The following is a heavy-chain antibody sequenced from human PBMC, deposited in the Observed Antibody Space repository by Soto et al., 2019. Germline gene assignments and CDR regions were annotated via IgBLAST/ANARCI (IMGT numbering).Heavy chain of an antibody. V-gene: IGHV4-39*01. CDR1: GGSISSSSYY. CDR2: IYYSGST. Sequence: QLQLQESGPGLVKPSETLSLTCTVSGGSISSSSYYWGWIRQPPGKGLEWIGSIYYSGSTYYNPSLKSRVTISVDTSKNQFSLKLSSVTAADTAVYYCARTRRYGDYGVYFDYWGQGTLVTVSS. D-gene: IGHD4-17*01. CDR3: ARTRRYGDYGVYFDY. J-gene: IGHJ4*02.